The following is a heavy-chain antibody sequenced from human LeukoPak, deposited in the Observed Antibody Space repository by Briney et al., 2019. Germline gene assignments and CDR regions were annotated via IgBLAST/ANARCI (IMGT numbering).Heavy chain of an antibody. V-gene: IGHV3-30*04. CDR1: GFTFTSYT. Sequence: GRSLRLSCAASGFTFTSYTMYWVRQAPGKGLEWVAATSYDGTNKYYADSVKGRFTISRDNSNNTLYLQMNSLRPEDTAVYFCARKSLWFKYYDYWGQGMLVTVSS. CDR3: ARKSLWFKYYDY. CDR2: TSYDGTNK. D-gene: IGHD3-10*01. J-gene: IGHJ4*02.